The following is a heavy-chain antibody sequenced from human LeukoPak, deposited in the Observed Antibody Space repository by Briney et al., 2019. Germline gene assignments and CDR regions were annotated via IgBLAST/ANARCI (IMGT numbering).Heavy chain of an antibody. Sequence: SETLSLTCTISGGSVSDYYWIRQSPGKGLEWIGYIYHTGSTSYSPSLKSRVTIPADTSQNQFSLKLSSVTAADTAVYYCASRKLGNDYWGQGTLVTVSS. V-gene: IGHV4-59*02. D-gene: IGHD7-27*01. CDR3: ASRKLGNDY. CDR1: GGSVSDYY. J-gene: IGHJ4*02. CDR2: IYHTGST.